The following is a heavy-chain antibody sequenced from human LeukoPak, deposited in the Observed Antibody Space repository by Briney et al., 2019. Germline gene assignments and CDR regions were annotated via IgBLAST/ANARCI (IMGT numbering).Heavy chain of an antibody. V-gene: IGHV4-34*01. Sequence: SETLSLTCAVYGGSFSGYYWSWIRQPPGKGLEWIGEINHSGSTNYNPSLKSRVTISVDTSKNPFSLKLSSVTAADTAVYYCARGPLYSGYDYGFDYWGQGTLVTVSS. J-gene: IGHJ4*02. CDR2: INHSGST. CDR3: ARGPLYSGYDYGFDY. CDR1: GGSFSGYY. D-gene: IGHD5-12*01.